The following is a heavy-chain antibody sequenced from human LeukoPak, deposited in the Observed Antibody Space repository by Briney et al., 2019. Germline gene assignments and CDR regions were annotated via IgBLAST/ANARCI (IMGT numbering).Heavy chain of an antibody. D-gene: IGHD2-2*03. CDR2: ISGSGGST. J-gene: IGHJ2*01. CDR1: GFTFSSYA. Sequence: GGSLRLSCAASGFTFSSYAMSWVRQAPGKGLEWVSAISGSGGSTYYADSVKGRFTISRDNSKNTLYLQMNSLRAEDTAVYYCARALGYPRWYFDLWGRGTLVTVSS. CDR3: ARALGYPRWYFDL. V-gene: IGHV3-23*01.